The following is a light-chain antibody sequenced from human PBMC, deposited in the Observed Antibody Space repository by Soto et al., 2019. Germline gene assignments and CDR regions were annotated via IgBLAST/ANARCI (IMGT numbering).Light chain of an antibody. J-gene: IGLJ7*01. CDR2: GDN. CDR1: SSNIGAEYD. Sequence: QSVLTQPPSVSGAPGQRVAISCTGSSSNIGAEYDVHWYQQLPGTAPKRLIYGDNNRPSGVPDRFSGSKSGTSASLAITGLQPEDEADYYCQYYDSSLTTFVFGTGTQLTVL. V-gene: IGLV1-40*01. CDR3: QYYDSSLTTFV.